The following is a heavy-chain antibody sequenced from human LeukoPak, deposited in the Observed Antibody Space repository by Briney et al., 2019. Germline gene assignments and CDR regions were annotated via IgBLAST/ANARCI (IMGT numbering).Heavy chain of an antibody. Sequence: GGSLRLSCAASGFTFSSFGMSWVRQAPGKGLEWVSAISGSGGRTYDTDSVKGRFTISRDNSKNTLYLQMNSLRAEDTAVYYCAKLGHYGDYVSFGYFDYWGQGTLVTVSS. D-gene: IGHD4-17*01. CDR2: ISGSGGRT. CDR3: AKLGHYGDYVSFGYFDY. CDR1: GFTFSSFG. V-gene: IGHV3-23*01. J-gene: IGHJ4*02.